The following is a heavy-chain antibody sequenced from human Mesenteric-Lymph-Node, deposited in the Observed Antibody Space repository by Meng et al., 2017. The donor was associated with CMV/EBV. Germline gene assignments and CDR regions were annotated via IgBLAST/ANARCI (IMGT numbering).Heavy chain of an antibody. CDR3: ARGWGDSSGKFFNCDY. J-gene: IGHJ4*02. CDR2: INPSAGST. V-gene: IGHV1-46*04. Sequence: YTFTSYYMHWVRQAPEQVLEWMGIINPSAGSTRYAQKLQGRVTMTRDTSTSTVYMELSSLRSEDTAVYYCARGWGDSSGKFFNCDYWGQGTLVTVSS. CDR1: YTFTSYY. D-gene: IGHD6-19*01.